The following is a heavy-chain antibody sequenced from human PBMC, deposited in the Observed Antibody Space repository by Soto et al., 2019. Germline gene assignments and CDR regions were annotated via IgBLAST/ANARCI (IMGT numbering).Heavy chain of an antibody. J-gene: IGHJ4*02. V-gene: IGHV1-18*01. Sequence: GASVKVSCKASGYTFTSYGISWVRQAPGQGLEWMGWISAYNGNTNYAQKLQGRVTMTTDTSTSTAYMELRSLRSDDTAVYYCARDLSMITFGGVIVRFDYWGQGTLVTVSS. CDR2: ISAYNGNT. CDR3: ARDLSMITFGGVIVRFDY. D-gene: IGHD3-16*02. CDR1: GYTFTSYG.